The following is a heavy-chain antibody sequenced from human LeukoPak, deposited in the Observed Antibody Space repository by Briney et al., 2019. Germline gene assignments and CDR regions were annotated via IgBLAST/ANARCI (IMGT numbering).Heavy chain of an antibody. CDR1: GGSFSGYY. Sequence: SETLSLTCAVYGGSFSGYYWSWIRRPPGKGLEWIGEINHSGSTNYNPSLKSRVTISVDTSKNQFSLKLSSVTAADTAVYYCARGYGVRSWFDPWGQGTLVTVSS. CDR3: ARGYGVRSWFDP. V-gene: IGHV4-34*01. D-gene: IGHD4-17*01. CDR2: INHSGST. J-gene: IGHJ5*02.